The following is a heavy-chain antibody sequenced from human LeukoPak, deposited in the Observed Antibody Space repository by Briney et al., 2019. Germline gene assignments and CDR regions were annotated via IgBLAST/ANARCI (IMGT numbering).Heavy chain of an antibody. J-gene: IGHJ5*02. Sequence: GGALRVSCAASGFTFSSYAMSWVRQAPGKGLEWVGAISGSGGSTYYADSVKGRFTISRDNSKNTLYLQMNSLRAEDTAVYYCARLYSSSWYVGPWREETLVTVS. CDR1: GFTFSSYA. V-gene: IGHV3-23*01. CDR2: ISGSGGST. D-gene: IGHD6-13*01. CDR3: ARLYSSSWYVGP.